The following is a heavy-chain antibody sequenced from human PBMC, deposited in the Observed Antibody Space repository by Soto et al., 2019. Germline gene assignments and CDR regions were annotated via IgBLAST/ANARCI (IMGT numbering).Heavy chain of an antibody. J-gene: IGHJ6*01. CDR3: VHLMTAVTTCGMDV. V-gene: IGHV2-5*02. CDR2: IYWDDDK. CDR1: GFSLITTGSG. D-gene: IGHD4-17*01. Sequence: QITLKESGPTLVEPTQTLTLTCTFSGFSLITTGSGVAWIRQPPGKALEWLALIYWDDDKRYSPSLKSRLTITKDTYKNQVVLTMTNMDPVDTGTYFCVHLMTAVTTCGMDVWGQGTAVTVSS.